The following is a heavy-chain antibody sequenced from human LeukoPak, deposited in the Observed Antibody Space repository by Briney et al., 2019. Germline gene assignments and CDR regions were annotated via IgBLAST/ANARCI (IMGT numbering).Heavy chain of an antibody. Sequence: GGSLRLSCAASEFSFSNYGMSWVRQAPGRGLEWVSYISSSSSTIYYADSVKGRFTISRDNAKNSLHLQINSLRAEDTAVYYCARTSSAMHVWGQGTTVTVSS. CDR1: EFSFSNYG. D-gene: IGHD6-19*01. J-gene: IGHJ6*02. V-gene: IGHV3-48*03. CDR2: ISSSSSTI. CDR3: ARTSSAMHV.